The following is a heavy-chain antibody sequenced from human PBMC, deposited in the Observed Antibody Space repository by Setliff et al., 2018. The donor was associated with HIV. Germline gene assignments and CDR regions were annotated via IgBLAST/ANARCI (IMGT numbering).Heavy chain of an antibody. CDR2: IIPIVDIA. V-gene: IGHV1-69*10. CDR1: GGTFSSYA. D-gene: IGHD1-26*01. J-gene: IGHJ4*02. CDR3: ARGVYRRRDGGTYFYQFDF. Sequence: SVKVSCKASGGTFSSYAISWVRQAPGQGLEWMGGIIPIVDIAKYAQKFQERVTITADKSTSTAFMELSSLRSEDTAVYYCARGVYRRRDGGTYFYQFDFWGRGTLVTVSS.